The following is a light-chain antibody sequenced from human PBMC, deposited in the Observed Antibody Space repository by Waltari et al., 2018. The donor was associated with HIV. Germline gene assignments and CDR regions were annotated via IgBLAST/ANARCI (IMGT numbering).Light chain of an antibody. Sequence: EIVMTQSPGTLSLFPGGRVTLSCRASQSVSSNLAWYQQRPGQAPRLVIYNTSARATGIPARFSGSGSGTEFTLTISGLQSEDFAVYYCQQYNNWPPRYTFGQGTKLEI. V-gene: IGKV3-15*01. J-gene: IGKJ2*01. CDR2: NTS. CDR1: QSVSSN. CDR3: QQYNNWPPRYT.